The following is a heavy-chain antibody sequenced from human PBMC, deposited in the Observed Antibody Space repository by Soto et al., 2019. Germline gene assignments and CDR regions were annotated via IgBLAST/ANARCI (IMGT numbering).Heavy chain of an antibody. CDR3: ARRRFGELNSMDV. Sequence: GGSLRLSCAASGFTFSSYSMNWVRQAPGKGLEWVSSISSSSSYIYYADSVKGRFTISRDNAKNSLYLQMNSLRAEDTAVYYCARRRFGELNSMDVWGQGTTVTVSS. CDR1: GFTFSSYS. J-gene: IGHJ6*02. CDR2: ISSSSSYI. V-gene: IGHV3-21*04. D-gene: IGHD3-10*01.